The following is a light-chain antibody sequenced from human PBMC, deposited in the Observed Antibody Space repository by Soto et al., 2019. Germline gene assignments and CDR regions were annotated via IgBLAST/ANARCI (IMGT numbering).Light chain of an antibody. CDR1: QSVSSSY. CDR3: QQYRSLPPRSDT. V-gene: IGKV3-20*01. Sequence: EIVLTQSPGTLSLSPGERATLSCRASQSVSSSYLAWYQQKPGQAPRLLIYGASSRATGIPDRFSGSGSGTDFTITISRLEPEDFAVYYCQQYRSLPPRSDTFGQGTKLEI. J-gene: IGKJ2*01. CDR2: GAS.